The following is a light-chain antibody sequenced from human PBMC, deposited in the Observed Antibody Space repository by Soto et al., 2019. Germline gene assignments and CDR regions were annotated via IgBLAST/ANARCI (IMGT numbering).Light chain of an antibody. CDR3: RQHYNYPQT. Sequence: DILMTQSPSSLSASVGDRVTITCRASQGIRTDLGWYQQKPWKPPKRLIYGASSLKSGVPSRFSGIGSGTKFALTVSSLQSEDFATYYCRQHYNYPQTFGPGTTVEIK. V-gene: IGKV1-17*01. J-gene: IGKJ1*01. CDR2: GAS. CDR1: QGIRTD.